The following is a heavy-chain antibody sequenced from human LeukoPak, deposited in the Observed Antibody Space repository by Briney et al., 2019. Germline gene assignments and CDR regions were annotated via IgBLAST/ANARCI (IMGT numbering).Heavy chain of an antibody. CDR2: IYHSGST. J-gene: IGHJ4*02. V-gene: IGHV4-31*03. Sequence: NPSETLSLTCTVSGGSISSGDYYWSWIRQHPGKGPEWIGYIYHSGSTYYNPSLKSRATISLDTSKNQFSLKLSSVTPADTAAYYCARETGGGDSYGVWGQGTLVTVSS. CDR3: ARETGGGDSYGV. CDR1: GGSISSGDYY. D-gene: IGHD5-18*01.